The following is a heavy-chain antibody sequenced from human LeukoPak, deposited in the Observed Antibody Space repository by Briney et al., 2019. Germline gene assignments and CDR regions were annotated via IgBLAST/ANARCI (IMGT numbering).Heavy chain of an antibody. CDR2: INTITGNP. J-gene: IGHJ1*01. Sequence: ASVKVSCKASGYNFSKNAMNWVRQAPGQGLEWMGWINTITGNPTYAQGFTGRFVFSVDTSVSTVHLQTNNLKADDTAVYYCTRDGLEVLNYWGQGTLVTVSS. V-gene: IGHV7-4-1*02. CDR1: GYNFSKNA. D-gene: IGHD1-1*01. CDR3: TRDGLEVLNY.